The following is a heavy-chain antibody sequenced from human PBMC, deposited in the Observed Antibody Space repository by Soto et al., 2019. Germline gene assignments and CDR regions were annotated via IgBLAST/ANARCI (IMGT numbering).Heavy chain of an antibody. Sequence: VGSLRLSCAVSGFTVSNNYMSWVRQAPGRGLEGVSVIYSGGDTAYGDSVKGRFTISRVNSKNTLYLQMNSLRADDTAVYYCAKEQQWLLHPYYFGYRGQGTLVPVSS. CDR3: AKEQQWLLHPYYFGY. J-gene: IGHJ4*02. CDR2: IYSGGDT. V-gene: IGHV3-53*01. D-gene: IGHD6-19*01. CDR1: GFTVSNNY.